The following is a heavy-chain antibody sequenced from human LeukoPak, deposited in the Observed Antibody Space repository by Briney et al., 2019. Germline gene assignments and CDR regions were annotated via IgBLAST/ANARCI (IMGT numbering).Heavy chain of an antibody. CDR3: ARVGVARELERFDP. J-gene: IGHJ5*02. CDR1: GYTLTELS. D-gene: IGHD1-26*01. V-gene: IGHV1-24*01. Sequence: ASVKVSCKVSGYTLTELSMHWVRQAPGKGLEWMGGFDPEDGETIYAQKFQGRVTMTEDTFTDTAYMELSSLRSEDTAVYYCARVGVARELERFDPWGQGTLVTVSS. CDR2: FDPEDGET.